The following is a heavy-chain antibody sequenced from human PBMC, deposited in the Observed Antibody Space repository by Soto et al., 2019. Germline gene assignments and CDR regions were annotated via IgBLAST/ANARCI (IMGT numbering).Heavy chain of an antibody. CDR3: AKDRLAYYYGSGSFDY. D-gene: IGHD3-10*01. Sequence: GGSLRLSCAASGFTFSSYAMSWVRQAPGKGLEWVSAISGSGGSTYYADSVKGRFTISRDNSKNTLYLQMNSLRAEDTAVYYCAKDRLAYYYGSGSFDYWGQGTLVTVSS. CDR1: GFTFSSYA. V-gene: IGHV3-23*01. J-gene: IGHJ4*02. CDR2: ISGSGGST.